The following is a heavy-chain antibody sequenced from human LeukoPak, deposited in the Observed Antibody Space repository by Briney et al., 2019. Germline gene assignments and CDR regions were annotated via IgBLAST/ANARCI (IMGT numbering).Heavy chain of an antibody. CDR2: INHSGST. CDR3: ARGLAAAGIYRSCWFAP. D-gene: IGHD6-13*01. CDR1: GGSFSGYY. J-gene: IGHJ5*02. V-gene: IGHV4-34*01. Sequence: SETLSLTCAVYGGSFSGYYWSWIRQPPGKGLEWIGEINHSGSTNYNPSLKRRVTIPVDTSKKQFDLKLSSVTAADTAVYYCARGLAAAGIYRSCWFAPWGQGTLVTVSS.